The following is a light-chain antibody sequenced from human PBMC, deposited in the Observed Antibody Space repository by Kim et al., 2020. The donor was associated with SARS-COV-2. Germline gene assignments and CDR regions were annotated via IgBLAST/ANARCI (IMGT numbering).Light chain of an antibody. CDR1: QGISSH. Sequence: SASIGDSVTITCRASQGISSHCAVYQQKPGKSPKLLIYAAPTVQSGVPSRFCGCVSGTDFSLTISCLQSEFIATYYCQQYYLYPPLFGQGTTLEI. V-gene: IGKV1-8*01. CDR2: AAP. CDR3: QQYYLYPPL. J-gene: IGKJ2*01.